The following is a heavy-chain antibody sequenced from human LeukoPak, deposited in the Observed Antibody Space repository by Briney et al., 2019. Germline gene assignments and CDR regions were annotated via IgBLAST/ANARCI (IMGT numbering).Heavy chain of an antibody. CDR3: ASMGYSGSYGY. CDR2: IYYSGCT. V-gene: IGHV4-39*01. J-gene: IGHJ4*02. CDR1: GGSISSSSYY. D-gene: IGHD1-26*01. Sequence: SETLSLTCTVSGGSISSSSYYWGWIRQPPGKGLEWIGSIYYSGCTYYNPSRKSRVTISVDTSKNQFSLKLSSVTAADTAVYYCASMGYSGSYGYWGQGTLVTVSS.